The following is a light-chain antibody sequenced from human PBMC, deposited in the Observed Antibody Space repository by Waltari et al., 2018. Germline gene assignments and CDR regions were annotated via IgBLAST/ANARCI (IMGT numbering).Light chain of an antibody. J-gene: IGLJ2*01. Sequence: QSALPQPPSASGSPGQSVTIPCTGTSSDVGGDHYLYWYQQHPGKAPNLMIYEVSKWPSGVPDRFSGSKSGNTASLTVSGLQAEDEADYYCSSYAGSNIVVFGGGTKLTVL. CDR3: SSYAGSNIVV. CDR2: EVS. V-gene: IGLV2-8*01. CDR1: SSDVGGDHY.